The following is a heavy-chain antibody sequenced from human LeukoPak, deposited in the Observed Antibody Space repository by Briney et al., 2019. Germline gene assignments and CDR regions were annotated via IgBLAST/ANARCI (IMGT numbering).Heavy chain of an antibody. CDR1: GFTLSSYA. CDR3: AKAPVTTCRGAFCYPFDY. Sequence: GWSLRLSCPASGFTLSSYAMSWVRQAPGKGLEWVSAISDTVNTYHAASVKGRFTISRDSSKNTLFLQMNRLRPEDAAVYYCAKAPVTTCRGAFCYPFDYWGLGTLVTVSS. V-gene: IGHV3-23*01. J-gene: IGHJ4*02. CDR2: ISDTVNT. D-gene: IGHD2-15*01.